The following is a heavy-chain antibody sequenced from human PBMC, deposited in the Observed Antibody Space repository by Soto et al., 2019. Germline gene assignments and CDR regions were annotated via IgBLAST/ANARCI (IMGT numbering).Heavy chain of an antibody. CDR1: GYTFTGYY. CDR3: ANRIANIYGDDPQGHYYYYGMAC. Sequence: ASVNLSRTSSGYTFTGYYMRWVRQAPGKLLEWMGWINPNSGGTNYAQKFQGRVTITADKSTSTAYMELSSLRSEDTAVYYCANRIANIYGDDPQGHYYYYGMACWGHGTTVTVS. D-gene: IGHD4-17*01. V-gene: IGHV1-2*02. CDR2: INPNSGGT. J-gene: IGHJ6*02.